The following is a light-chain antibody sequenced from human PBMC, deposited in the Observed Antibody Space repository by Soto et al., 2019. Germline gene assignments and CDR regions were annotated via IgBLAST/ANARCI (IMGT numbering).Light chain of an antibody. CDR1: SSNIGNNY. Sequence: QSVLTQPPSVSAAPGQKVTISCSGSSSNIGNNYVSWYQQLPGTAPKLLIFRNDQRPLGVPDRFSGSKSGTSASLAISGLQSEDEADYYCATWDDSLSGWVFGGGTKLTVL. V-gene: IGLV1-47*02. J-gene: IGLJ3*02. CDR2: RND. CDR3: ATWDDSLSGWV.